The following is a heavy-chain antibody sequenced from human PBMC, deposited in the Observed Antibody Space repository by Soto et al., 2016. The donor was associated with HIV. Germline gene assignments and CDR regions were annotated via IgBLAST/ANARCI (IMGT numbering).Heavy chain of an antibody. Sequence: QVQLVQSGADVKKPGASVKVSCKASGYTFSSYDINRVRQATGQGLEWMGWVNADSGNTDYAQKFQGRVIITRNTSITTAYMELSSLTSEDTAVYYCARGGLHYYDRSGNFHGTGLDYWGQGTLVTVSS. D-gene: IGHD3-22*01. CDR2: VNADSGNT. V-gene: IGHV1-8*03. CDR3: ARGGLHYYDRSGNFHGTGLDY. J-gene: IGHJ4*02. CDR1: GYTFSSYD.